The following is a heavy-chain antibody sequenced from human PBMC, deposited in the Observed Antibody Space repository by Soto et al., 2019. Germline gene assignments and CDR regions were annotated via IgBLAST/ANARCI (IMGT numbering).Heavy chain of an antibody. Sequence: SLKVSCKASGGTFSSYTISWVRPAPGQGLEWMGRIIPILGIANYAQKFQGRVTITADKSTSTAYMELSSLRSEDTAVYYCARAFYGSGSLDYWGQGTLVTVSS. CDR3: ARAFYGSGSLDY. CDR1: GGTFSSYT. V-gene: IGHV1-69*02. D-gene: IGHD3-10*01. CDR2: IIPILGIA. J-gene: IGHJ4*02.